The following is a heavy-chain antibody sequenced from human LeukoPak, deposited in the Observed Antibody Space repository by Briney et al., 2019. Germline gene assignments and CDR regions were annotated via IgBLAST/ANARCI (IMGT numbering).Heavy chain of an antibody. CDR2: INHSGST. D-gene: IGHD4-11*01. CDR3: ARMVESTVTIAFENWFDP. CDR1: GGSFSGYY. V-gene: IGHV4-34*01. Sequence: ASETLSLTCAVYGGSFSGYYWSWVRQPPGKGLEWIGEINHSGSTNYNPSLKSRVTISVDTSKNQFSLKLSSVTAADTAVYYCARMVESTVTIAFENWFDPWGQGTLVTVSS. J-gene: IGHJ5*02.